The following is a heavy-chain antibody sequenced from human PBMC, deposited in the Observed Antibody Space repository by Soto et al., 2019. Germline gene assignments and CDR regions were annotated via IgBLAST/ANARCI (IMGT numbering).Heavy chain of an antibody. CDR2: ISGSGGST. CDR1: GFTFSSYA. V-gene: IGHV3-23*01. D-gene: IGHD6-13*01. J-gene: IGHJ4*02. CDR3: ASLEAAAGTVTANY. Sequence: GGSLRLSCAASGFTFSSYAMSWVRQAPGKGLEWVSAISGSGGSTYYADSVKGRFTISRDNSKNTLYLQMNSLRAEDTAVYYCASLEAAAGTVTANYWGQGTLVTVSS.